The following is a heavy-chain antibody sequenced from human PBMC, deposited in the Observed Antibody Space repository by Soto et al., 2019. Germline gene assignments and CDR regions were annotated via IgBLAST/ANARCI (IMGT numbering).Heavy chain of an antibody. CDR2: IYYSGST. J-gene: IGHJ2*01. CDR3: ARRRVNTSTYWYFDL. Sequence: QVQLQESGPGLVKPSETLSLTCTVSGGSISSYYWSWIRQPPGKGLEWIGYIYYSGSTNYNPSLKSRVTISVDTSKNQFSRKLSSVTAADTAVYYCARRRVNTSTYWYFDLWGRGTLVTVSS. V-gene: IGHV4-59*08. CDR1: GGSISSYY. D-gene: IGHD4-17*01.